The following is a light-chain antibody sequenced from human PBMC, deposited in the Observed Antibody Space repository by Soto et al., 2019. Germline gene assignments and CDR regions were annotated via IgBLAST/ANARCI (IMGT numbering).Light chain of an antibody. V-gene: IGKV3-20*01. CDR1: QSVSTSY. CDR3: QQYGSVPLT. J-gene: IGKJ4*01. CDR2: GAS. Sequence: EIVLTQSPGTLSLSPGERATLSCRASQSVSTSYLAWYQQKPGQAPRLLIYGASSRATGIPDRFSGSGSGADFTLTISRLEPEDFAVYDCQQYGSVPLTVGGGNKVEIK.